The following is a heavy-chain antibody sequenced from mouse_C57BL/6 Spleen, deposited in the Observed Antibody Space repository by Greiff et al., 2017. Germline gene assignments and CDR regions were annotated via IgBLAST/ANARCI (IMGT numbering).Heavy chain of an antibody. D-gene: IGHD1-1*01. J-gene: IGHJ1*03. CDR1: GFTFSDAW. Sequence: EVKLMESGGGLVQPGGSMKLSCAASGFTFSDAWMDWVRQSPEKGLEWVAEIRNKANNHATYYAESVKGRFTISRDDSKSSVYLQMNSLRAEDTGIYYCTPRSSSYWYFDVWGTGTTVTVSS. CDR2: IRNKANNHAT. CDR3: TPRSSSYWYFDV. V-gene: IGHV6-6*01.